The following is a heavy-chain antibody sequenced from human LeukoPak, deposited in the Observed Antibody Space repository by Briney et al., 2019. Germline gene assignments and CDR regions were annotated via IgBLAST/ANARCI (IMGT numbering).Heavy chain of an antibody. Sequence: SETLSLTCTVSGYSISSGYYWGWIRQPPGKGLGWIGSIYHSGSTYYNPSLKSRVTISVDTSKNQFSLKLSSVTAADTAVYYCARVGIVGQFDYWGQGTLVTVSS. V-gene: IGHV4-38-2*02. CDR3: ARVGIVGQFDY. CDR2: IYHSGST. J-gene: IGHJ4*02. D-gene: IGHD1-26*01. CDR1: GYSISSGYY.